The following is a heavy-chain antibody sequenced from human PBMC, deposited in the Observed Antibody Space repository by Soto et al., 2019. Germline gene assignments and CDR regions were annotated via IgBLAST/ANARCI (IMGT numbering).Heavy chain of an antibody. Sequence: SQTLSLTCAISGDSVSSNSAAWNWISQSPSRGLEWLGRTYYRSKWYNDYAVSVKSRITINPDTSKNQFSLQLNSVTPEDTAVYYCARAPLIVATSSFYYYYGMDVWGQGTTVTVSS. CDR3: ARAPLIVATSSFYYYYGMDV. CDR2: TYYRSKWYN. J-gene: IGHJ6*02. CDR1: GDSVSSNSAA. D-gene: IGHD5-12*01. V-gene: IGHV6-1*01.